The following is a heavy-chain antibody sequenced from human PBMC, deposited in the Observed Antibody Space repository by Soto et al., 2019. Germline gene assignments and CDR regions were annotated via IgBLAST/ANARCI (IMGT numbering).Heavy chain of an antibody. CDR2: IYYSGST. Sequence: SETLSLTCTVSGGSISSSSYYWGWIRQPPGKGLEWIGSIYYSGSTYYNPSLKSRVTISVDTSKNQFSLKLSSVTAADTAVYYCVRHKAGVVYNWFDPWGQGTLVTVSS. J-gene: IGHJ5*02. V-gene: IGHV4-39*01. D-gene: IGHD3-3*01. CDR1: GGSISSSSYY. CDR3: VRHKAGVVYNWFDP.